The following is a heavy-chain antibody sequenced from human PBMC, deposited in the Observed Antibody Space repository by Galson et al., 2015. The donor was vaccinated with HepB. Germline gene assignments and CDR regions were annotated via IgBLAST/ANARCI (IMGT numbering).Heavy chain of an antibody. V-gene: IGHV5-10-1*01. Sequence: QSGAEVKKPGESLRISCKGSGYSFTSNWITWVRQMPGKGLEWMGKIDPSDSYTNYSPSFQGHVTISADKSITTAYLQWNSLKASDTAMYYCARHIRGFMVRGAPLDSWGQGTLVTVSS. CDR2: IDPSDSYT. CDR1: GYSFTSNW. J-gene: IGHJ4*02. D-gene: IGHD3-10*01. CDR3: ARHIRGFMVRGAPLDS.